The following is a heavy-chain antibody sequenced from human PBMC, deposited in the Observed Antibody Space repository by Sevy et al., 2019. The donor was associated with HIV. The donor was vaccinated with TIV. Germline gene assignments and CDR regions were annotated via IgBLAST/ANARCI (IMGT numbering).Heavy chain of an antibody. CDR1: GYTFTSYG. CDR2: ISAYNGNT. CDR3: ARAKAIFGVTGAFDI. V-gene: IGHV1-18*01. J-gene: IGHJ3*02. Sequence: ASVKVSCKASGYTFTSYGISWVRQAPGQGLEWMGWISAYNGNTNYAQKLQGRVTMTTDTSTSTAYMELRSLRSDDTAVYYCARAKAIFGVTGAFDIWGQGTMVTVSS. D-gene: IGHD3-3*01.